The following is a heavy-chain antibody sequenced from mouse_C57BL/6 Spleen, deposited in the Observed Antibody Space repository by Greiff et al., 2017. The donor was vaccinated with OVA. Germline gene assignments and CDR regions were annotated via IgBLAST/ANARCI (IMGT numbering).Heavy chain of an antibody. D-gene: IGHD4-1*01. CDR1: GYTFTSYW. J-gene: IGHJ4*01. Sequence: VQLQQPGAELVRPGSSVKLSCKASGYTFTSYWMHWVKQRPIQGLEWIGNIDPSDSETHYNQKFKDKATLTVDKSSSTAYMQLSSLTSEDSAVYYCARRQTGTGYYAMDYWGQGTSVTVSS. CDR2: IDPSDSET. V-gene: IGHV1-52*01. CDR3: ARRQTGTGYYAMDY.